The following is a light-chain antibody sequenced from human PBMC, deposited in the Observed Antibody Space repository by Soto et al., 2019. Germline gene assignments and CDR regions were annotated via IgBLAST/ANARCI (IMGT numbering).Light chain of an antibody. CDR3: QIWGTGYSI. Sequence: QPVLTQSPSASASLGASVRLTCTLSSGHSSYAIAWHQQQPEKGPRFLMKLNSDGSHTKGDGIPDRFSGSSSGAERYLTISSLQSEDEADYHCQIWGTGYSIFGGGSKVTVL. CDR1: SGHSSYA. CDR2: LNSDGSH. V-gene: IGLV4-69*01. J-gene: IGLJ2*01.